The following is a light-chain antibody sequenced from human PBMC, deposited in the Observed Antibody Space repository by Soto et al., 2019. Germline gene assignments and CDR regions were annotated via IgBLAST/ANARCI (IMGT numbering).Light chain of an antibody. Sequence: QSVLTQPPSVSGAPGQRVTISCTGSSSNIEAAYDVHWYQHLPGTAPKLLIYGNDNRPSGVPDRFSGSKSGTSASRAISGLQAEDVADYYCQSYDSSLRGHVFGSGTKLTVL. CDR1: SSNIEAAYD. CDR2: GND. V-gene: IGLV1-40*01. CDR3: QSYDSSLRGHV. J-gene: IGLJ1*01.